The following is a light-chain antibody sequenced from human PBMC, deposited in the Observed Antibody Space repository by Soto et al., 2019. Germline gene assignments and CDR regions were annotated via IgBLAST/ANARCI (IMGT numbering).Light chain of an antibody. Sequence: EIILTQSPSTLSLSTGERATLSCRASQSVSSYLAWYQQKPGQAPRLLIYGASTRATGIPARFSGSGSGTEFTLTISSLQSEDFAVYYCQQYNNWPRPFGQGTKVDI. CDR2: GAS. CDR1: QSVSSY. CDR3: QQYNNWPRP. V-gene: IGKV3-15*01. J-gene: IGKJ1*01.